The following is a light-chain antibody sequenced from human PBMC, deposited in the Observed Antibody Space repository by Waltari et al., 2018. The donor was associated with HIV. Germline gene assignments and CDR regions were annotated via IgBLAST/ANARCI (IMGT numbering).Light chain of an antibody. CDR1: QSISAN. CDR3: QQYDSGPRGIT. V-gene: IGKV3-15*01. J-gene: IGKJ2*01. Sequence: EIVMTQSPPTLSVSPGQRVTLSCRAIQSISANVAWYQQRPGQAPRLLIYEAATRPTGIPARFSGSGSGTEFTLTITNLQSEDFATYFCQQYDSGPRGITFGQGTMLEI. CDR2: EAA.